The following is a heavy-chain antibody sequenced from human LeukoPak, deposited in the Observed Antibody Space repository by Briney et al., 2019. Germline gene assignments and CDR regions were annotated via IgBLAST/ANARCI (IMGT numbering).Heavy chain of an antibody. D-gene: IGHD3-9*01. CDR1: GFMFRDYA. V-gene: IGHV3-9*01. CDR3: ARAESGYYDLLIGQYKDNWFDP. CDR2: ISWNSDSI. Sequence: GGSLRLSCAASGFMFRDYAMHWVRQVPGKGLEWVAGISWNSDSIVYADSVKGRFTISRDNAKSSLFLQMSNLRAEDTAIYYCARAESGYYDLLIGQYKDNWFDPWGQGTLVTVSS. J-gene: IGHJ5*02.